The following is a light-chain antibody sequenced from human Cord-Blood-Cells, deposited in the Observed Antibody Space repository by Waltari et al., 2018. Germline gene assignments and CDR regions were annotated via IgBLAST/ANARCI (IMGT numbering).Light chain of an antibody. J-gene: IGKJ4*01. V-gene: IGKV1-33*01. CDR3: QQYDNLPTLT. CDR2: DAS. Sequence: DIQITHSPSSLSASVGDRVTITCQASQDISNYLNCYQQKQGKAPKLLIYDASNLETGFPSRFSGSGSGTDFTFTISSLQPEDIATYFCQQYDNLPTLTFGGGTKVEIK. CDR1: QDISNY.